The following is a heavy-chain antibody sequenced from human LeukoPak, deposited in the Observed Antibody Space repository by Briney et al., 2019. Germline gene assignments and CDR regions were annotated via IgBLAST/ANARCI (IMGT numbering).Heavy chain of an antibody. D-gene: IGHD3-10*01. Sequence: GASVKVSSKASGYTFSTFDINWVRQVTGQGLEWMGWMNPNSGNTGYAQKIQGRVTMTRNTSINTAYMELSSLRSEDTAVYYCARGPSRDYGSGSSWFDPWGQGTLVTVSS. V-gene: IGHV1-8*01. CDR1: GYTFSTFD. CDR2: MNPNSGNT. J-gene: IGHJ5*02. CDR3: ARGPSRDYGSGSSWFDP.